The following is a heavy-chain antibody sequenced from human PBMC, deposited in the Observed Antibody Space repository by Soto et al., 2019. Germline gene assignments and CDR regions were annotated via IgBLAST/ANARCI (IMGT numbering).Heavy chain of an antibody. D-gene: IGHD6-6*01. CDR2: INPNGGVT. J-gene: IGHJ4*02. V-gene: IGHV1-2*04. Sequence: ASVKVSCKASGYTFTDYYMQWVRQAPGQGLEWMGWINPNGGVTNYEQKFQGWVTMTRDTSISTASMELSRLRSDDTAVYYCARGPRVLAPIHSFFEHWGQGTLVTVSS. CDR1: GYTFTDYY. CDR3: ARGPRVLAPIHSFFEH.